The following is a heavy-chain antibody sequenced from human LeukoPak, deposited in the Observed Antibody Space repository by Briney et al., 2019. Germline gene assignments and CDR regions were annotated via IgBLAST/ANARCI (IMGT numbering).Heavy chain of an antibody. CDR3: ARNAGYSDLNY. Sequence: SETLSLTCAVYGGSFSGYYWSWIRQPPGKGLEWIGEINHSGGTNYNPSLKSRVTISVDTSKNQFSLRLSSVTAADTAIYYCARNAGYSDLNYWGQGVLVTVSS. J-gene: IGHJ4*02. CDR2: INHSGGT. D-gene: IGHD3-22*01. V-gene: IGHV4-34*01. CDR1: GGSFSGYY.